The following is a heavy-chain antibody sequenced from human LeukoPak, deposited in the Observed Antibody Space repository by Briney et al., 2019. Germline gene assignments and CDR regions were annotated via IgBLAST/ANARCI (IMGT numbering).Heavy chain of an antibody. CDR1: GFTFSSYA. CDR2: ISYDGSNK. CDR3: ARGRRVLAVAGTEGVYYYYGMDV. J-gene: IGHJ6*04. V-gene: IGHV3-30*04. Sequence: PGRSLRLSCAASGFTFSSYAMHWVRQAPGKGLEWVAVISYDGSNKYYADPVKGRFTISRDNSKNTLYLQMNSLRAEDTAVYYCARGRRVLAVAGTEGVYYYYGMDVWGKGTTVTVSS. D-gene: IGHD6-19*01.